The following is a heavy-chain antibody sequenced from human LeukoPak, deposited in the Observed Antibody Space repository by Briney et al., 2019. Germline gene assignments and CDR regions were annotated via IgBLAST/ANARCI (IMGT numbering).Heavy chain of an antibody. CDR1: GFSFSDHY. D-gene: IGHD1-26*01. CDR3: TRVVLVGTTYSYFDY. CDR2: TRKKANSYTA. Sequence: GGSLRLSCAASGFSFSDHYMDWVRQAPGKGLEWVGRTRKKANSYTAEYAASVKGRFTISRDDSKNSLYLQMNSLKAEDTAVYYCTRVVLVGTTYSYFDYWGQGTPVTVSS. V-gene: IGHV3-72*01. J-gene: IGHJ4*02.